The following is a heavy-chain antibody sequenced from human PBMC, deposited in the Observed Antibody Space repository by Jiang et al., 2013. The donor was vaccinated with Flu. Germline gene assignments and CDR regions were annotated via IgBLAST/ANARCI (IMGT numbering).Heavy chain of an antibody. J-gene: IGHJ4*02. CDR1: GDSISSTTYY. D-gene: IGHD3-16*01. Sequence: GPGLVKPSETLSLTCNVSGDSISSTTYYWAWIRQPPGKGLEWIATVSSTGTTYYNPSLKSRVTISVDMAKDQFSLKLSFATAADTAVYYCARLSPQYAYGGNYYFDYWGQGTLLTVSS. CDR3: ARLSPQYAYGGNYYFDY. CDR2: VSSTGTT. V-gene: IGHV4-39*01.